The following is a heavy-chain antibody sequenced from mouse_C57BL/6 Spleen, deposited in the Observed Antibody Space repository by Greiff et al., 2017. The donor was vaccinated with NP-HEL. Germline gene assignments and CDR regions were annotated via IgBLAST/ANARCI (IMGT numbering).Heavy chain of an antibody. CDR1: GFTFSDYG. V-gene: IGHV5-15*01. D-gene: IGHD2-12*01. CDR3: ARQDSYYCYFDV. CDR2: ISNLAYSI. J-gene: IGHJ1*03. Sequence: EVKLVESGGGLVQPGGSLKLSCAASGFTFSDYGMAWVRQAPRKGPEWVAFISNLAYSIYYADTVTGRFTISRENAKNTLYLEMSSLRSEDTAMYYCARQDSYYCYFDVWGTGTTVTVSS.